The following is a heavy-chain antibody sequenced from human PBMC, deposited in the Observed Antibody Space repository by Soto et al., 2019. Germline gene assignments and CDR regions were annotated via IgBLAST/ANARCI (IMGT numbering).Heavy chain of an antibody. J-gene: IGHJ3*02. CDR1: GGSISSGDYY. CDR2: IYYSGST. Sequence: QVQLQESGPGLVKPSQTLSLTCTVSGGSISSGDYYWSWIRQPPGKGLEWIGYIYYSGSTYYNPSLKSRVTXXVXPXXNQFSLKLSSVTAADTAVYYCAMLSGPPENDAFDIWGQGTMVTVSS. D-gene: IGHD2-15*01. V-gene: IGHV4-30-4*01. CDR3: AMLSGPPENDAFDI.